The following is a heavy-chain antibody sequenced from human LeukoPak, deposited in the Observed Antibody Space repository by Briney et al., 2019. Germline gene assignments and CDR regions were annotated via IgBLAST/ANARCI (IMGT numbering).Heavy chain of an antibody. J-gene: IGHJ4*02. V-gene: IGHV4-34*01. Sequence: SETLSLTCAVYGGSFSGYYWSWIRQPPGKGLEWIGEINHSGSTNYNPSLKSRVTISVDTSKNQFSLKLGSVTAADTAVYYCARARAYYFDYWGQGTLVTVSS. CDR3: ARARAYYFDY. CDR1: GGSFSGYY. CDR2: INHSGST.